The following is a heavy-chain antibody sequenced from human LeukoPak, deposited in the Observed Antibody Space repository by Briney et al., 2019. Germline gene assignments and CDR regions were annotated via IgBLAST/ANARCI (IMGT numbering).Heavy chain of an antibody. V-gene: IGHV3-21*01. Sequence: GGSLRLSCAASGFTFSSYSMNWVRQAPGKGLEWVSSISSSSSYIYYADSVKGRFTISRDNAKNLLYLQMNSLRAEDTAVYYCARDPTVHYYDSSGYSFDYWGQGTLVTVSS. CDR3: ARDPTVHYYDSSGYSFDY. CDR2: ISSSSSYI. J-gene: IGHJ4*02. D-gene: IGHD3-22*01. CDR1: GFTFSSYS.